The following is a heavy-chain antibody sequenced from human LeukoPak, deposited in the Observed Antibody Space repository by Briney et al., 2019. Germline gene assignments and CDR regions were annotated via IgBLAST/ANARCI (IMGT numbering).Heavy chain of an antibody. Sequence: SETLSLTCTVSGGSISSYYWSWIRQPPGKGLEWIGYIYYSGSTNYNPSLKSRVTISVDTSKNQFSLKLSSVTAADTAVYYCAGKRDYYGSGSYMTDALDIWGQGTMVTVSS. CDR1: GGSISSYY. CDR2: IYYSGST. CDR3: AGKRDYYGSGSYMTDALDI. J-gene: IGHJ3*02. D-gene: IGHD3-10*01. V-gene: IGHV4-59*01.